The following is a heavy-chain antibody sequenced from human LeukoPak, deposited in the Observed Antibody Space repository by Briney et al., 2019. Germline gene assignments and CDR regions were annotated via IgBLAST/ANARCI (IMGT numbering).Heavy chain of an antibody. CDR2: ISYDGSNK. Sequence: GRSLRLSCAASGFTFSSNAMHWVRQAPGKGLEWVAVISYDGSNKYYADSVEGRFTISRDNSKNTLYVQMNSLRAEDTAVYYCAKGIQRWLQLNAFDIWGQGTMVTVSS. V-gene: IGHV3-30-3*01. CDR1: GFTFSSNA. J-gene: IGHJ3*02. CDR3: AKGIQRWLQLNAFDI. D-gene: IGHD5-24*01.